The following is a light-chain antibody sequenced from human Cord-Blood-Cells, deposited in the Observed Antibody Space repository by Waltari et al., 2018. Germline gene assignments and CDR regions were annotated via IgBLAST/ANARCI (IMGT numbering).Light chain of an antibody. CDR2: AAS. J-gene: IGKJ5*01. CDR1: QSISSY. Sequence: DIQMTQSPSSLSASVGDRVTITCRASQSISSYLNWYQQKPGKAPKLLIYAASSLQSGVPSRFSGSGSGTDFTLTISRLQPEDFATYYCQQGITFGQGTRLEIK. V-gene: IGKV1-39*01. CDR3: QQGIT.